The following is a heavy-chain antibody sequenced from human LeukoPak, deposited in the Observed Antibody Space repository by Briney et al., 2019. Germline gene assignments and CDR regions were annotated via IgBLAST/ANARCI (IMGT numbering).Heavy chain of an antibody. D-gene: IGHD6-13*01. CDR1: GGSVSSGSYY. CDR2: IYYNGSP. CDR3: ARRALVSSSWYATDWFDP. Sequence: PSETLSLTCTVSGGSVSSGSYYGSWIRQPPGKGLEWIGYIYYNGSPNYNPSLKSRVTISVDTSKNQFSLKLSSVTAADTAVYYCARRALVSSSWYATDWFDPWGQGTLVTVSS. J-gene: IGHJ5*02. V-gene: IGHV4-61*01.